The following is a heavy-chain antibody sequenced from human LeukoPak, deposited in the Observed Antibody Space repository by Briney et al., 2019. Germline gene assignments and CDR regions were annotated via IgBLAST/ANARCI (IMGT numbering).Heavy chain of an antibody. D-gene: IGHD3-16*02. CDR1: GGSFSGYY. V-gene: IGHV4-34*01. CDR3: ARGLARYDYLWGSYRPTATFDY. CDR2: INHSGST. J-gene: IGHJ4*02. Sequence: SETLSLTCAVYGGSFSGYYWSWIRQPPGKGLEWIGEINHSGSTNYNPSLKSRVTISVDTSKNQFSLKLSSVTAADTAVYYCARGLARYDYLWGSYRPTATFDYWGQGTLVTVSS.